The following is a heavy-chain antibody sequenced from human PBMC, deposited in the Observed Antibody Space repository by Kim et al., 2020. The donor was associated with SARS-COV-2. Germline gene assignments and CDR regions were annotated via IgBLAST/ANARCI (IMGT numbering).Heavy chain of an antibody. D-gene: IGHD2-2*01. CDR3: AKAFSVSSVVVPTYWYFDL. V-gene: IGHV3-23*01. Sequence: GRFTIARDNAKNTLYLQMNSLRAEDTAVYYCAKAFSVSSVVVPTYWYFDLWGRGTLVTVSS. J-gene: IGHJ2*01.